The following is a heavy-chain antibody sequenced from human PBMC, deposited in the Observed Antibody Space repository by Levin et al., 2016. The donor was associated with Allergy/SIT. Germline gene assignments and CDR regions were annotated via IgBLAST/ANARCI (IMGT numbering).Heavy chain of an antibody. CDR1: GFTFSSYA. Sequence: GESLKISCAASGFTFSSYAMSWVRQAPGKGLEWVATIRGSVTFYTHYADSVKGRFTISRDNSRNMLYLQMDNLRAEDTAMYYCAQGMTTVISWGRGTLVTVSS. D-gene: IGHD2-21*02. V-gene: IGHV3-23*01. CDR2: IRGSVTFYT. J-gene: IGHJ4*02. CDR3: AQGMTTVIS.